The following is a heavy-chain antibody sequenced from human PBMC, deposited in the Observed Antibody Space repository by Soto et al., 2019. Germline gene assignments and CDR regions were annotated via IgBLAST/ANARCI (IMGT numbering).Heavy chain of an antibody. V-gene: IGHV3-30*18. CDR1: GFTFSSYG. D-gene: IGHD6-19*01. CDR3: AKERGAIAVAGLDE. CDR2: ISYDGSNK. Sequence: LRLSCAASGFTFSSYGLHWVREAPGKGLEWVAVISYDGSNKYYADSVKGRFTISRDNSKNTLYLQMNSLRAEDTAVYYCAKERGAIAVAGLDEWGQGTLVTVS. J-gene: IGHJ4*02.